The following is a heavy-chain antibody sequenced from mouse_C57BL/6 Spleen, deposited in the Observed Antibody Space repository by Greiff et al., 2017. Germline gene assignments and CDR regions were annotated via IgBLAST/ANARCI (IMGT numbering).Heavy chain of an antibody. Sequence: VQLQQSGAELVRPGASVTLSCKASGFTFTDYEMHWVKQTPVHGLEWIGAIDPETGGTAYNQQFKGKVILTADKASSTSYMELRSLTSEDSAVYYCTRGGYYYDVAWFAYWGKGTLVTVSA. D-gene: IGHD2-4*01. J-gene: IGHJ3*01. CDR2: IDPETGGT. CDR3: TRGGYYYDVAWFAY. CDR1: GFTFTDYE. V-gene: IGHV1-15*01.